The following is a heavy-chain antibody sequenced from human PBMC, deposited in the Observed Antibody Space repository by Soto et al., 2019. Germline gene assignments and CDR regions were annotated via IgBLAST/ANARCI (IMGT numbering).Heavy chain of an antibody. V-gene: IGHV1-69*13. CDR2: IIPIFGAA. CDR1: GGTFSSYA. Sequence: SVKVSCKASGGTFSSYAISWVRQAPGQGLEWMGGIIPIFGAANYAQKFQGRVTITADESTSTAYMELSSLRSEDTAVYYCARDRAVSVTDAFDIWGQGTMVTVSS. D-gene: IGHD5-18*01. J-gene: IGHJ3*02. CDR3: ARDRAVSVTDAFDI.